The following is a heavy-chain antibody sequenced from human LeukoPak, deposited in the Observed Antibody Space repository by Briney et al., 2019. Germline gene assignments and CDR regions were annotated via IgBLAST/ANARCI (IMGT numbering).Heavy chain of an antibody. Sequence: GGSLRLSCAASGFTFSSYGMHWVRQAPGKGLEWVAFIRYDGSNKCYADSVKGRFTISRDNSKNTLYLQMNSLRAEDTAVYYCAKDTAANFDYWGQGTLVTVSS. CDR1: GFTFSSYG. J-gene: IGHJ4*02. V-gene: IGHV3-30*02. D-gene: IGHD5-18*01. CDR3: AKDTAANFDY. CDR2: IRYDGSNK.